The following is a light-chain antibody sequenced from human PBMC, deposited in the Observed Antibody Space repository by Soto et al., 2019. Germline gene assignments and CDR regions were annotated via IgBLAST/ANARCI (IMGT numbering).Light chain of an antibody. J-gene: IGKJ3*01. Sequence: DIPMTQSPSSVSASVGDRVTITCRASQGIRRWLAWYQQKPGKAPKLLIYATSNLQSGVPSRFSGSGSGTDFTLTISSLQPEDFATYYCHQADSYPFTFGPGTKVEIK. CDR2: ATS. CDR3: HQADSYPFT. V-gene: IGKV1-12*01. CDR1: QGIRRW.